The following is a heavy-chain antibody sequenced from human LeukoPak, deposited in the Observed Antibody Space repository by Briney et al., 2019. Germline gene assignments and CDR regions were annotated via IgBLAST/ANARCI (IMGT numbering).Heavy chain of an antibody. V-gene: IGHV1-18*01. J-gene: IGHJ5*02. Sequence: ASVKVSCKASGYTFTSYGISWVRQAPGQGLEWMGWISTYNGHTNYAQKLQGRVTMTTDTFTNTAYMELTSLRSDDTAVYYCARNSGSSKNNWFDPWGQGTLVTVSS. CDR2: ISTYNGHT. CDR3: ARNSGSSKNNWFDP. CDR1: GYTFTSYG. D-gene: IGHD2-2*01.